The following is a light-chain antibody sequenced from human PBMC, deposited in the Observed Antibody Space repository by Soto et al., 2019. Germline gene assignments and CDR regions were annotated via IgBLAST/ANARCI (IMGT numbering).Light chain of an antibody. CDR2: GAS. CDR3: QQYNNWPIT. CDR1: QSVSISY. Sequence: EIVLTQSPGTLSLSPGERATLSCRASQSVSISYLAWYQQKPGQAPRLLISGASSRATGIPDRFSGSGSGTDFTLTISRLEPEDFAVYYCQQYNNWPITFGQGTRLEIK. V-gene: IGKV3-20*01. J-gene: IGKJ5*01.